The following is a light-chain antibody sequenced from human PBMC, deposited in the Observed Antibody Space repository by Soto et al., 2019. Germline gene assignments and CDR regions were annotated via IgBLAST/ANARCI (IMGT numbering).Light chain of an antibody. CDR2: EVS. V-gene: IGLV2-14*01. J-gene: IGLJ3*02. CDR1: RSDVGGYNY. CDR3: SSYTSSILV. Sequence: QSALTQPASVSGSPGQSITISCPGTRSDVGGYNYVSWYQQYPGKAPKLMIYEVSNRPSGVSNRFSGSKSGNTASLTISGLQAEDEADYYCSSYTSSILVFGGGTKVTVL.